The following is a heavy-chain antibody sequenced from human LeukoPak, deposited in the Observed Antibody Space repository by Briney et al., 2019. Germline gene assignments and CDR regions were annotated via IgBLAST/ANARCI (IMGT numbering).Heavy chain of an antibody. CDR3: ARIRDGYNDAYDI. Sequence: ASVTVSCKASGYTFTNYYIHWVRQAPGQGREWMGLINPGGDNTNYAQNFQGRVTMTRDTSASTVYMELSSLRSEDTAIYYCARIRDGYNDAYDIWGQGTVVTVPS. CDR1: GYTFTNYY. V-gene: IGHV1-46*01. CDR2: INPGGDNT. J-gene: IGHJ3*02. D-gene: IGHD5-24*01.